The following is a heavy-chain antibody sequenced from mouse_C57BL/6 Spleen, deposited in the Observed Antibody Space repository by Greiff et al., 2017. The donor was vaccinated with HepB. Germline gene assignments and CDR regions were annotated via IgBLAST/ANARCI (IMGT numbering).Heavy chain of an antibody. V-gene: IGHV1-55*01. Sequence: QVQLQQPGAELVKPGASVKMSCKASGYTFTSYWITWVKQRPGQGLEWVGDIYPGSGSTNYNEKFKSKATLTVDTSSSTAYMQLSSLTSEDSAVYYCARRNNWDVGNWYFDFWGPGTTVTVSS. D-gene: IGHD4-1*01. CDR2: IYPGSGST. J-gene: IGHJ1*01. CDR3: ARRNNWDVGNWYFDF. CDR1: GYTFTSYW.